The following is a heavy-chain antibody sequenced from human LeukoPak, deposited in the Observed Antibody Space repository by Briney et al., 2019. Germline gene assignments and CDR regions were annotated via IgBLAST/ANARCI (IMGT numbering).Heavy chain of an antibody. CDR2: IYHSGTT. CDR1: GGSVSTSNW. J-gene: IGHJ6*02. Sequence: PSGTLSLTCAVSGGSVSTSNWWSWVRQPPQKGLEWIGEIYHSGTTHYNPSLKSRVTISVDKSKNQFSLKVSSVTAADTAVYYCASHHYGMDVWGQGTTVTVSS. CDR3: ASHHYGMDV. V-gene: IGHV4-4*02.